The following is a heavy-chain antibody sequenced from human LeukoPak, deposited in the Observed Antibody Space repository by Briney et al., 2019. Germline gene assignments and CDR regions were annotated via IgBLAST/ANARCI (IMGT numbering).Heavy chain of an antibody. Sequence: GGSLRLSCAASRFTFGNYGMTWVRQAPGKGLEWVSSISGSGGSTYYADSVKGRFTISRDNAKNSLYLQMNSLRAEDTAVYYCARDFPMGSYWGQGTLVTVSS. CDR2: ISGSGGST. V-gene: IGHV3-23*01. CDR3: ARDFPMGSY. D-gene: IGHD3-10*01. CDR1: RFTFGNYG. J-gene: IGHJ4*02.